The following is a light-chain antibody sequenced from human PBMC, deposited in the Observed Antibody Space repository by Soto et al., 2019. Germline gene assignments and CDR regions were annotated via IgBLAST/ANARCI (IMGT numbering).Light chain of an antibody. J-gene: IGKJ5*01. V-gene: IGKV3-11*01. CDR3: QQRMNWPLT. CDR2: DAS. CDR1: QTVSSY. Sequence: EIVLTQSPATLSLSPGERAALSCRASQTVSSYLLWYQQKPGQAPRLLIYDASNRAAGTPARFSGSGSETDFTLTISSLEPEDFAVYYCQQRMNWPLTFGQGTRLE.